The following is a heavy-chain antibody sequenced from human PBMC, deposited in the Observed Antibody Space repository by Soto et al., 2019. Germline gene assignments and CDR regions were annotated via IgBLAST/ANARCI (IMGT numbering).Heavy chain of an antibody. Sequence: PGGSLRLSSAASGFTFSSYGMHWVRQAPGKGLEWVAVIWYDGSNKYYADSVKGRFTISRDNSKNTLYLQMNSLRAEDTAVYYCARGQYYYDSSGYSEVDYWGQGTLVTVYS. V-gene: IGHV3-33*01. J-gene: IGHJ4*02. D-gene: IGHD3-22*01. CDR2: IWYDGSNK. CDR1: GFTFSSYG. CDR3: ARGQYYYDSSGYSEVDY.